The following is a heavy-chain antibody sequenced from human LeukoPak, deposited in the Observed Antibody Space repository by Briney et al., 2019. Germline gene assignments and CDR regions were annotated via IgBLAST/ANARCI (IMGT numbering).Heavy chain of an antibody. D-gene: IGHD4-17*01. CDR3: AKGLGDYDDFRLGY. CDR2: IPSVGSDN. CDR1: VFTFSTYG. J-gene: IGHJ4*02. Sequence: PGGSLRLSCAASVFTFSTYGFHWVRQAPGKWLEWVAFIPSVGSDNYYANSVKGRFTISRDNSKNTLYLQMNSLRSEDTAVYYCAKGLGDYDDFRLGYWGQGTLVTVSS. V-gene: IGHV3-30*02.